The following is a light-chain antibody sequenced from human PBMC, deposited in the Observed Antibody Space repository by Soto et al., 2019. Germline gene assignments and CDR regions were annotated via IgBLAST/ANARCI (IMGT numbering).Light chain of an antibody. J-gene: IGKJ5*01. V-gene: IGKV3-20*01. Sequence: EIVLTQSPRTLSLSPGERATRSCRAIQSVGSSYLAWYQQKPGQAPRLLIYGASSRATGIPDRFSGSGSGTDFTLTISRLEPEDFAVYYCQQYGSSPPITFGQGTRLEI. CDR1: QSVGSSY. CDR3: QQYGSSPPIT. CDR2: GAS.